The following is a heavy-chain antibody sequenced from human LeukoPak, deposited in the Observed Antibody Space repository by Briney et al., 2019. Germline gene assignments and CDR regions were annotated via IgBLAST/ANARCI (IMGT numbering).Heavy chain of an antibody. CDR2: FYYSGST. V-gene: IGHV4-59*01. D-gene: IGHD1-26*01. CDR3: ARSRAFNSGAFDP. J-gene: IGHJ5*02. CDR1: GGSITTYY. Sequence: SETLSLTCTVSGGSITTYYWNWIRQPPGKGLEWIGYFYYSGSTKYNPSLKSRVAISVDTSKNQFSLKLNSVTAADTAVYYCARSRAFNSGAFDPWGQGSLVTVSS.